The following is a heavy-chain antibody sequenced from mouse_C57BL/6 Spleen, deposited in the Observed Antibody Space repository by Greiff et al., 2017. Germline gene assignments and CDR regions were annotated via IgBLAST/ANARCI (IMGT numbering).Heavy chain of an antibody. CDR3: ARLDSSGHAYAMDY. D-gene: IGHD3-2*02. J-gene: IGHJ4*01. CDR2: IDPSDSYT. Sequence: QVQLQQPGAELVMPGASVKLSCKASGYTFTSYWMHWVKQRPGQGLEWIGEIDPSDSYTNYNQKFKGKSTLTVDKSSSTAYMQLSSLTSEDSAVYYCARLDSSGHAYAMDYWGQGTSGTVSS. CDR1: GYTFTSYW. V-gene: IGHV1-69*01.